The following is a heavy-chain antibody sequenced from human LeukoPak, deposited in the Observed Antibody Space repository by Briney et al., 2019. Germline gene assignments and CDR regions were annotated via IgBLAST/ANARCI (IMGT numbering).Heavy chain of an antibody. CDR2: IYYSGST. D-gene: IGHD6-19*01. CDR3: AREAVHLYSSGWYAFDY. Sequence: SETLSLTCTVSGVSVSSGSYYWSWIRQPPGKGLEWIVYIYYSGSTNYNPSLKSRVTISVDTSKNQFSLKLSSVSAADTAVYYCAREAVHLYSSGWYAFDYWGQGTLVTVSS. V-gene: IGHV4-61*01. CDR1: GVSVSSGSYY. J-gene: IGHJ4*02.